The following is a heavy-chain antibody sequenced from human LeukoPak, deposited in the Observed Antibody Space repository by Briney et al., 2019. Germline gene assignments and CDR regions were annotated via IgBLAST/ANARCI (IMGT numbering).Heavy chain of an antibody. CDR2: ILYDGSTK. J-gene: IGHJ4*02. CDR3: ARDPRGLIEYDHSGRDSFDY. Sequence: PGGSLRLSCAASGFTFSSYSMNWVRQAPGKGLEWVSVILYDGSTKDYADSVKGRFTISRDTSKNTLYLQMNSLSAGDTAVYYCARDPRGLIEYDHSGRDSFDYWGQGTLVTVSS. CDR1: GFTFSSYS. V-gene: IGHV3-30-3*01. D-gene: IGHD3-22*01.